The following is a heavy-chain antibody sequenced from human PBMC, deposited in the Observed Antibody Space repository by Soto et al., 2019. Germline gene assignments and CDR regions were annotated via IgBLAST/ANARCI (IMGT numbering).Heavy chain of an antibody. Sequence: GGSLRLSCSASGFAFGGYAVSWFRQAPGKGLEWVGFIRSKPYGGTTEYAASVKGRFTISRDDSNSIAYLQMNSLKTEDTAMDDCTRAHDYVWKTYSSFDYWGQGT. V-gene: IGHV3-49*03. D-gene: IGHD3-16*02. CDR1: GFAFGGYA. CDR3: TRAHDYVWKTYSSFDY. J-gene: IGHJ4*02. CDR2: IRSKPYGGTT.